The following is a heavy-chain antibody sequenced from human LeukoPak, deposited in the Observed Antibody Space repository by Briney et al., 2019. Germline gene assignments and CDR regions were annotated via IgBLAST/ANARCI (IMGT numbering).Heavy chain of an antibody. CDR2: IYTSGST. D-gene: IGHD4-23*01. CDR3: ARDGKVTPSYYYYMDV. Sequence: PSETLSLTCTVSGGSISSYYWSWIRQPAGKGLEWIGRIYTSGSTNYNPSLKSRVTMSVDTSKNQFSLKLSSVTAADTAVYYCARDGKVTPSYYYYMDVWGKGTTVTVSS. CDR1: GGSISSYY. V-gene: IGHV4-4*07. J-gene: IGHJ6*03.